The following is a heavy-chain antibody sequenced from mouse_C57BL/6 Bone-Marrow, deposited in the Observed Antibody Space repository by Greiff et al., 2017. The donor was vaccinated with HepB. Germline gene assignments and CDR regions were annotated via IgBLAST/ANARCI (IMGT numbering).Heavy chain of an antibody. V-gene: IGHV1-18*01. Sequence: VQLQQSGAELVKPGASVKIPCKASGYTFTDYNMDWVKQSHGKSLEWIGDINPNNGGTIYNQKFKGKATLTVDKSSSTAYMELRSLTSEDTAVYYCARWLRGSWFAYWGQGTLVTVSA. J-gene: IGHJ3*01. CDR3: ARWLRGSWFAY. CDR2: INPNNGGT. D-gene: IGHD1-2*01. CDR1: GYTFTDYN.